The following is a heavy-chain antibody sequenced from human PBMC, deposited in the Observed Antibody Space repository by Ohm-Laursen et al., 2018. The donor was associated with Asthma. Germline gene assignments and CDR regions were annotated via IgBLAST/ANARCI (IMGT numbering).Heavy chain of an antibody. J-gene: IGHJ4*02. V-gene: IGHV4-61*01. CDR1: GGSVSSGSYY. D-gene: IGHD6-6*01. Sequence: GTLSLTCTVSGGSVSSGSYYWSWIRQPPGKGLEWIGYIYYSGSTNYNPSLMSRVTISVDTSKNQFSLKLSSVTSADTAVYYCARDWIAARLFDYWGQGTLVTVSS. CDR2: IYYSGST. CDR3: ARDWIAARLFDY.